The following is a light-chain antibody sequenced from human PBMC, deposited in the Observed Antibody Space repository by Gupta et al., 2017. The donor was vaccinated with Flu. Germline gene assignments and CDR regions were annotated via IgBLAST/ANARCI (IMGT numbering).Light chain of an antibody. Sequence: IVLTPSPYTLSLSPGERATLSCRASQTVSTNYFAWYQQKPGQAPRLLIYGAYSRATGIPDRFSGSGSGTDFTLTINRLEPEDFAVYYCQQYAGSPPIYTFGQGTKLEIK. CDR3: QQYAGSPPIYT. CDR1: QTVSTNY. J-gene: IGKJ2*01. CDR2: GAY. V-gene: IGKV3-20*01.